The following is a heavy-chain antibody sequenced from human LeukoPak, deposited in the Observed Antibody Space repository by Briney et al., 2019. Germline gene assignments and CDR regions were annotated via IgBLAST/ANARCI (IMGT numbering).Heavy chain of an antibody. D-gene: IGHD6-13*01. V-gene: IGHV1-18*01. Sequence: ASVKVYCKASGYTFTSYGISWVRQAPGQGLEWMGWISAYNGNTNYAQKLQGRVTMTTDTSTSTAYMELRSLRSDDTAVYYCARDRILAWQQLNYFDYWGQGTLVTVSS. CDR1: GYTFTSYG. CDR3: ARDRILAWQQLNYFDY. J-gene: IGHJ4*02. CDR2: ISAYNGNT.